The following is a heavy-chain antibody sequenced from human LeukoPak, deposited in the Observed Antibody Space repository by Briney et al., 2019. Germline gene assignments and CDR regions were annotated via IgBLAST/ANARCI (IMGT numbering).Heavy chain of an antibody. Sequence: PSETLSLTCAVYGGSFSGYYWSWIRQPPGKGLERIGEINHSGSTNYNPSLKSRVTISGDTSKNQFSLKLSSVTAADTAVYYCASSESAMLDYWGQGTLVTVSS. CDR1: GGSFSGYY. V-gene: IGHV4-34*01. J-gene: IGHJ4*02. CDR3: ASSESAMLDY. CDR2: INHSGST.